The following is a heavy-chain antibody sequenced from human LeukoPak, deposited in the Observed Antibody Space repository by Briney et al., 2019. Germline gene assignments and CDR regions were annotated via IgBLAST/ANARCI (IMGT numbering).Heavy chain of an antibody. CDR3: ARGWWELPDY. CDR1: GFTFSSYW. CDR2: INNDGSST. D-gene: IGHD2-15*01. V-gene: IGHV3-74*01. J-gene: IGHJ4*02. Sequence: PGGSLRLSCAASGFTFSSYWMHWVRQAPGKGLVWVSHINNDGSSTSYADSVKGRFTISRDDAKNTLYLQMNSLRAEDTAVYYCARGWWELPDYWGQGTLVTVSS.